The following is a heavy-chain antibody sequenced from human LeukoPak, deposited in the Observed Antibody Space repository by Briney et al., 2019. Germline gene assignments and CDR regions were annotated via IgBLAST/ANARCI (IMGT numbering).Heavy chain of an antibody. CDR2: IYTSGST. J-gene: IGHJ4*02. D-gene: IGHD3-22*01. CDR1: GGSISRCSYH. V-gene: IGHV4-61*02. CDR3: AREYPLYDSSGYYAY. Sequence: PSQTLSLTCTVSGGSISRCSYHWLWTRHPAGKGRVWIGRIYTSGSTNYKPSLKRRVTISVDTSKNQFSLQLSSVTAADTAVYYCAREYPLYDSSGYYAYWGQGTLVTVSS.